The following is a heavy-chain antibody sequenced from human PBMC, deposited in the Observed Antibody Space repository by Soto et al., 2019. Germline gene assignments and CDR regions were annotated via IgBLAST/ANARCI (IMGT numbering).Heavy chain of an antibody. CDR2: ISYDGSDI. V-gene: IGHV3-30*03. CDR3: AIVRVADSPLDH. Sequence: QVQLVESGGGVVQPGRSLTLSCAGSGIIFSNYGMHWVRQAPGKGLEWVAFISYDGSDILYADSVKGRFTISTDNSKTTLLLHMTRPRAEATAVYFCAIVRVADSPLDHWVQGSLVTVSS. J-gene: IGHJ4*02. D-gene: IGHD3-10*02. CDR1: GIIFSNYG.